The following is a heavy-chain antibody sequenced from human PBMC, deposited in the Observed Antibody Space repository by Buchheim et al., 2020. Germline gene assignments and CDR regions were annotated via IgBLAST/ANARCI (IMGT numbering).Heavy chain of an antibody. V-gene: IGHV3-48*04. J-gene: IGHJ6*02. D-gene: IGHD6-6*01. CDR1: GFTFSSYS. Sequence: EVQLVESGGGLVQPGGSLRLSCAASGFTFSSYSMNWVRQAPGKGLEWVSYISSSSSTIYYADSVKGRFTISRDNAKNSLYLQRNSLRAEDTAVYYCARELQSSSFFDYYYGMDVWGQGTT. CDR3: ARELQSSSFFDYYYGMDV. CDR2: ISSSSSTI.